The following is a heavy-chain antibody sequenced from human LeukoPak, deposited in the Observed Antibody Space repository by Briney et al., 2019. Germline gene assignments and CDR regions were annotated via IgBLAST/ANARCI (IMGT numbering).Heavy chain of an antibody. V-gene: IGHV3-23*01. Sequence: GGSLRLSCAGSGFTFSSHSMNWVRQAPGKGLEWVSAISGSGGSTYYADSVKGRFTISRDNSKNTLYLQMNSLRAEDTAVYYCAKPARTDYTDYWGQGTLVTVSS. CDR1: GFTFSSHS. D-gene: IGHD1-14*01. CDR3: AKPARTDYTDY. CDR2: ISGSGGST. J-gene: IGHJ4*02.